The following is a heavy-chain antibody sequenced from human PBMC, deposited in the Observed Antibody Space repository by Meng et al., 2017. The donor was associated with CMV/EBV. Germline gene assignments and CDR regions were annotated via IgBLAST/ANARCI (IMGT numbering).Heavy chain of an antibody. CDR2: IIPILGIA. Sequence: SVKVSCKASGGTFSSYAISWVRQAPGQGLEWMGGIIPILGIANYAQKFQGRVTITADKSTGTAYMELSSLRSEDTAVYYCARGGTTVTSRRNERTSFYYYYGMDVWGQGTTVTVSS. V-gene: IGHV1-69*10. CDR1: GGTFSSYA. D-gene: IGHD4-11*01. CDR3: ARGGTTVTSRRNERTSFYYYYGMDV. J-gene: IGHJ6*02.